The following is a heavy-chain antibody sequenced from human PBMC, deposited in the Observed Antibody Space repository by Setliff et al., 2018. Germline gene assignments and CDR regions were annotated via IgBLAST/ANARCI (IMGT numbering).Heavy chain of an antibody. Sequence: SETLSLTCTVSGGSISSNAYYWAWIRQPPGKGLEWIGSIYYSESTNYNPSLKSRVTISVDTSKHQFSLKLSSVTAADPAVYYCARGSLGLLWFGEDSSYCDYWGQGTRVTAPQ. V-gene: IGHV4-39*07. J-gene: IGHJ4*02. D-gene: IGHD3-10*01. CDR3: ARGSLGLLWFGEDSSYCDY. CDR1: GGSISSNAYY. CDR2: IYYSEST.